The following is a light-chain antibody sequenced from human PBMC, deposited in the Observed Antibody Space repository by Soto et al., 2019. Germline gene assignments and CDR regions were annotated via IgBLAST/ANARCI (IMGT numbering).Light chain of an antibody. J-gene: IGKJ4*01. CDR2: AAS. V-gene: IGKV1-39*01. Sequence: DIQMTQSPSSLSASVGDRVTITCRASQSINGHLNWYQQKPGKAPKVLIYAASSLQSGVPPRFSGSGSGTEFTLTINSLQPEDFATYYCQQSYSTLVTFGGGTKVEI. CDR3: QQSYSTLVT. CDR1: QSINGH.